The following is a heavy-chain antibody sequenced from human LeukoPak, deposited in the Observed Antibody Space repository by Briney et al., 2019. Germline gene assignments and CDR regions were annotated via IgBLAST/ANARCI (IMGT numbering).Heavy chain of an antibody. CDR1: GGSISSYY. D-gene: IGHD2-15*01. CDR3: ASLGYCSGGSCLGYGH. CDR2: IYHSGST. V-gene: IGHV4-59*12. Sequence: SETLSLTCTVSGGSISSYYWSWIRQPPGKGLEWIGEIYHSGSTNYNPSLKSRVTISVDRSKNQFSLKLSSVTAADTAVYYCASLGYCSGGSCLGYGHWGQGTLVTVSS. J-gene: IGHJ4*02.